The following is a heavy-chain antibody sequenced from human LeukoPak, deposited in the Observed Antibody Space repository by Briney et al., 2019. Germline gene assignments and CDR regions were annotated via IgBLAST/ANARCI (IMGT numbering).Heavy chain of an antibody. CDR3: ARCQIKDCSGGSCRRYYYYGMDV. Sequence: SVKVSCKASGGTFSSYAISWVRQAPGQGLEWMGGIIPIFGTANYAQKFQGRVTITADESTSTAYMELSSLRSEDTAVCYCARCQIKDCSGGSCRRYYYYGMDVWGQGTTVTVSS. J-gene: IGHJ6*02. D-gene: IGHD2-15*01. V-gene: IGHV1-69*13. CDR1: GGTFSSYA. CDR2: IIPIFGTA.